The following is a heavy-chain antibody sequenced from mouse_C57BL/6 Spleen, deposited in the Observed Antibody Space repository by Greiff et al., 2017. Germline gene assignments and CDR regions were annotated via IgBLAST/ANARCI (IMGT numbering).Heavy chain of an antibody. V-gene: IGHV7-3*01. D-gene: IGHD2-4*01. CDR1: GFTFTDYY. CDR2: IRNKANGYTT. CDR3: ARSIYYESLDY. Sequence: EVKLMESGGGLVQPGGSLSISCAASGFTFTDYYMSWVRQPPGKALEWLGFIRNKANGYTTEYSASVKGRFTISRDNSQSILYLQMNALRAEDSATYYCARSIYYESLDYWGQGTTLTVSS. J-gene: IGHJ2*01.